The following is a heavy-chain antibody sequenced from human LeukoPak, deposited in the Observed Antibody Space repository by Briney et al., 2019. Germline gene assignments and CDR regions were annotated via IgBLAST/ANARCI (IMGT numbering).Heavy chain of an antibody. Sequence: SVKVSCKASGYTFTSYGISWVRQAPGQGLEWMGGIIPIFGTANYAQKFQGRVTITTDESTSTAYMELSSLRSEDTAVYYCARSLVVVPAAIGWFDPWGQGTLVTVSS. CDR2: IIPIFGTA. V-gene: IGHV1-69*05. CDR3: ARSLVVVPAAIGWFDP. CDR1: GYTFTSYG. D-gene: IGHD2-2*02. J-gene: IGHJ5*02.